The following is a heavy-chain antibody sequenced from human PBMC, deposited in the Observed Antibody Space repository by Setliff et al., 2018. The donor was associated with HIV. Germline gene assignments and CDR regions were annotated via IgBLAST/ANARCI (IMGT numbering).Heavy chain of an antibody. J-gene: IGHJ5*02. D-gene: IGHD2-8*01. CDR1: GDSIGRGNYF. Sequence: SETLSLTCTVSGDSIGRGNYFWTWVRQPAGKGLEFIGRVYFSGSTNYNPSLKSRVTISVDTSKNRFSLKLSSVTAADTAIYYCALLYPYNGNYFDPWGQGTLVTVSS. CDR2: VYFSGST. V-gene: IGHV4-61*02. CDR3: ALLYPYNGNYFDP.